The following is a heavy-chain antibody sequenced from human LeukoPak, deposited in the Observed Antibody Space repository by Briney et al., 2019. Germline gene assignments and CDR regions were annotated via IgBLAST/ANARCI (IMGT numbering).Heavy chain of an antibody. CDR2: IYYSGST. CDR3: ARGITLHFDY. CDR1: GGSISSYY. J-gene: IGHJ4*02. Sequence: KPSETLSLTRTVSGGSISSYYWSWIRQPPRKGLEWIGYIYYSGSTNYNPSLKSRVTISVDTSKNQFSLKLSSVTAADTAVYYCARGITLHFDYWGQGTLVTVSS. D-gene: IGHD1-14*01. V-gene: IGHV4-59*01.